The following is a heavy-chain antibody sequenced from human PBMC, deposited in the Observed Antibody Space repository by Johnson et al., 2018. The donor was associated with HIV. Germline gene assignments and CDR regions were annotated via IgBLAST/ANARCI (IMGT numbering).Heavy chain of an antibody. CDR2: ISSNGGRT. CDR3: ARGIPTLPLTGTRGFDI. D-gene: IGHD1-20*01. Sequence: VQLVESGGGLVQPGGSLRLSCAGSGFTFSSFAIHWVRQAPGQGLEYVSSISSNGGRTYYANSVKGRFTVSRDNSNNTLYLQMGSLRAEDMAVYYCARGIPTLPLTGTRGFDIWGQGTMVTVSS. CDR1: GFTFSSFA. V-gene: IGHV3-64*01. J-gene: IGHJ3*02.